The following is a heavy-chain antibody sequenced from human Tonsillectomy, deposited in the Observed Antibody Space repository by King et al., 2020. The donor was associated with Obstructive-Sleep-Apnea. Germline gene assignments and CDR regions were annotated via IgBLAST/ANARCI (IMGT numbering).Heavy chain of an antibody. J-gene: IGHJ6*02. V-gene: IGHV3-30*04. D-gene: IGHD2-21*02. CDR3: ARDRGGRGDPTYYYYYYGMDV. Sequence: VQLVESGGGVVQPGRSLRLSCAASGFTFSSYAMHWVRQAPGKGLEWVAVISYDGSNKYYADSVKGRFTISRDNSKNTLYLQMNSLRAEDTAVYYCARDRGGRGDPTYYYYYYGMDVWGQGTTVTVSS. CDR2: ISYDGSNK. CDR1: GFTFSSYA.